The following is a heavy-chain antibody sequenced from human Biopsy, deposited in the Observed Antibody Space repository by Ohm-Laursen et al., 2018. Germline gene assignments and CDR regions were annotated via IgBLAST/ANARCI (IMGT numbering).Heavy chain of an antibody. CDR2: ISANGATS. CDR3: AKGGSITIFGVVINNCFDP. D-gene: IGHD3-3*01. CDR1: GFTYTTFA. V-gene: IGHV3-23*01. Sequence: SLRLSCAASGFTYTTFAMSWVRQAPGKGPEWVSTISANGATSYYADSEKGRFTISRDNSKNTLYLQMNSVRADDTAIYYCAKGGSITIFGVVINNCFDPWGQGTRVTVSS. J-gene: IGHJ5*02.